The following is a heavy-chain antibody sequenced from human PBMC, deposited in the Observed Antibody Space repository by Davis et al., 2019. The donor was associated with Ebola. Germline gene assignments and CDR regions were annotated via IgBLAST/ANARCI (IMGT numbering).Heavy chain of an antibody. CDR2: INAGNGNT. J-gene: IGHJ5*02. V-gene: IGHV1-3*01. Sequence: ASVKVSCKASGYTFTSYAMHWVRQAPGQRLEWMGWINAGNGNTKYSQKFQGRVTITRDTSASTAYMELSSLRSEDTAVYYCARDPGYCSSTSCSYNWFDPWGQGTLVTVSS. CDR1: GYTFTSYA. CDR3: ARDPGYCSSTSCSYNWFDP. D-gene: IGHD2-2*01.